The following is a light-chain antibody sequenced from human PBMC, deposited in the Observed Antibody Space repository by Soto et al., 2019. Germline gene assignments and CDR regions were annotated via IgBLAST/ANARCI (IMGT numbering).Light chain of an antibody. CDR2: EAS. CDR3: QHYNNWLGT. CDR1: QSVSSY. V-gene: IGKV3-11*01. Sequence: EIVLTQSPATLSLSPGERATLSCWASQSVSSYLAWYQQKPGQAPRLLIYEASNRATGIPARFTGSGSGTDFTLTISSLEPEDFAVYYCQHYNNWLGTFGGGTKVEIK. J-gene: IGKJ4*01.